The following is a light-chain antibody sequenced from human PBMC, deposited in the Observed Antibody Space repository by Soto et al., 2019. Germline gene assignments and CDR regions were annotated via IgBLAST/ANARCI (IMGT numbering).Light chain of an antibody. CDR1: QFIDSY. CDR3: QQSYSTTRT. Sequence: DIQLTQSPTSLSASVGDRVTIACRASQFIDSYLNWYQQKPGKAPKLLIYAASSLQSGVSSRFSGSASGTDFTLTINSLQPEDFATYYCQQSYSTTRTFGQGTKVEIK. V-gene: IGKV1-39*01. CDR2: AAS. J-gene: IGKJ1*01.